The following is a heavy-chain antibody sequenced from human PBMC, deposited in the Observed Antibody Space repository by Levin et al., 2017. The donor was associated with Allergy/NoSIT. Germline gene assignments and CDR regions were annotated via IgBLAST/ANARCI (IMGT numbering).Heavy chain of an antibody. D-gene: IGHD6-13*01. Sequence: GGSLRLSCAASGFTFSNYAMNWVRQAPGKGLEWVSGTSDSGGSTYYADSVKGRFTISRDNSKNTLYLQMNSLRREDAAVYYCAKDVVFGTSSWSLDFWGQGTLVTVSS. V-gene: IGHV3-23*01. CDR3: AKDVVFGTSSWSLDF. J-gene: IGHJ4*02. CDR1: GFTFSNYA. CDR2: TSDSGGST.